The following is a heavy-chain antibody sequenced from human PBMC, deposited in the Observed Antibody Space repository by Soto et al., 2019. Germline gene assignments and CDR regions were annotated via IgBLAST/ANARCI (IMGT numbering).Heavy chain of an antibody. CDR1: GYTFTNYG. CDR3: ASRLAAAELV. D-gene: IGHD6-13*01. J-gene: IGHJ4*02. V-gene: IGHV1-18*01. Sequence: QVQLVQSGAEVKKPGASVKVSCKASGYTFTNYGISWVRQAPGQGLEWMGWINPYNGNTNYAQKLQGRVTMTTDTSPSTAYMELRSLRSDDTAVYYWASRLAAAELVWGQGTLVTVSS. CDR2: INPYNGNT.